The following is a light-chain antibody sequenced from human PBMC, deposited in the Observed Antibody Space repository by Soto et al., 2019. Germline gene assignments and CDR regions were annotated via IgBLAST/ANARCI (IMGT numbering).Light chain of an antibody. Sequence: DIRMTQSPSPLSASVGDRVTITCRASQTISSWLAWYQQKPGKAPKLLIYKASTLETGVPSRFSGSGSGTEFTLTIISLQPDDFATYYCQQYNSYSATFGQGTKLEIK. CDR2: KAS. J-gene: IGKJ2*01. CDR3: QQYNSYSAT. V-gene: IGKV1-5*03. CDR1: QTISSW.